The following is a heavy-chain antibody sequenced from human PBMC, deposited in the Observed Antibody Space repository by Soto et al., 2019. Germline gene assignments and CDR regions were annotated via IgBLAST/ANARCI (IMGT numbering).Heavy chain of an antibody. J-gene: IGHJ4*02. CDR2: IKQDGSEK. CDR3: ARETYGDPFDY. V-gene: IGHV3-7*01. CDR1: EFTFSNYW. Sequence: EVQLVESGGALVQPGGSLRLSCAASEFTFSNYWMSWVRQAPGKGLEWVANIKQDGSEKYYVDSVKGRFTISRDNAKQSLYLQMNSLRAEDTAVYYCARETYGDPFDYWGQGTLVTVSS. D-gene: IGHD4-17*01.